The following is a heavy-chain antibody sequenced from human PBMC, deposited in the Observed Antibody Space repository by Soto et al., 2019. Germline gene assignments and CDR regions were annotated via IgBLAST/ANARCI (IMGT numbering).Heavy chain of an antibody. J-gene: IGHJ4*02. CDR1: GGTFSSYA. D-gene: IGHD5-18*01. CDR2: IFPIFGTA. Sequence: QVQLVQSGAEVKKPGSSVKVSCKASGGTFSSYAFSWVRQAPGHGLEWMGGIFPIFGTANYAQNFQGRVTITAEETTRTSFMELSSIRSEDAAIYYCAPTGGVDTAMVQGYYFDFWGQGTMVTVSS. CDR3: APTGGVDTAMVQGYYFDF. V-gene: IGHV1-69*01.